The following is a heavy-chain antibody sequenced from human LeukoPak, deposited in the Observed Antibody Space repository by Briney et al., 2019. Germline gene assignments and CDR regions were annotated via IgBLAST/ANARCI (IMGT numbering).Heavy chain of an antibody. CDR1: RITFSDSS. CDR2: ISGSSTTI. CDR3: ARLGLGEYCSTTSCYGAFDI. D-gene: IGHD2-2*01. J-gene: IGHJ3*02. Sequence: GGSLRLSCAASRITFSDSSMSWVRQAPGKGLEWISYISGSSTTIYYTDSVKGRFTIPRDNAKNSLYLQMNSLRDEDTAVYYCARLGLGEYCSTTSCYGAFDIWGQGTMVTVSS. V-gene: IGHV3-48*02.